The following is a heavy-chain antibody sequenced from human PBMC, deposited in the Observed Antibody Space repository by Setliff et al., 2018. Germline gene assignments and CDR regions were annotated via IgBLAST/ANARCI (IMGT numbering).Heavy chain of an antibody. CDR2: ISAYNGNT. J-gene: IGHJ2*01. Sequence: ASVKVSCKASGYTFTSYGISWVRQAPGQGLEWMGWISAYNGNTNYAQRLQGRVTMTTDTSTSTAYMELRSLRSDDTAVYYCARVVGSGGNGGHWYLDPWGRGTLVTVSS. CDR3: ARVVGSGGNGGHWYLDP. D-gene: IGHD2-15*01. CDR1: GYTFTSYG. V-gene: IGHV1-18*01.